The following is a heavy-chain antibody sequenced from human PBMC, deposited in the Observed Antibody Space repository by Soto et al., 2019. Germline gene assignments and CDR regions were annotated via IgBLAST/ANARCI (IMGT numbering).Heavy chain of an antibody. CDR3: ARAVVPAAISKNYYYSGMDV. CDR1: GYTFTSYG. V-gene: IGHV1-18*01. Sequence: ASVKVSCKASGYTFTSYGISWVRQAPGQGLEWMGWISAYNGNTNYAQKLQGRVTMTTDTSTSTAYMELRSLRSDDTAVYYCARAVVPAAISKNYYYSGMDVWGKGTTVTVSS. CDR2: ISAYNGNT. D-gene: IGHD2-2*02. J-gene: IGHJ6*04.